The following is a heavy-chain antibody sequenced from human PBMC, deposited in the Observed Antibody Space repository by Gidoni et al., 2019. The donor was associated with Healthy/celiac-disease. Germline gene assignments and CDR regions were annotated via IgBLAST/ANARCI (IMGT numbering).Heavy chain of an antibody. CDR2: IYYSGST. J-gene: IGHJ6*02. CDR3: ARHLTTVTSYYYYGMDV. Sequence: QLQLQESGPGLVKPSETLSLTCTVSGGSISSSSYYWGWIRQPPGKGLEWIGSIYYSGSTYYNPSLKSRVTISVDTSKNQFSLKLSSVTAADTAVYYCARHLTTVTSYYYYGMDVWGQGTTVTVSS. CDR1: GGSISSSSYY. V-gene: IGHV4-39*01. D-gene: IGHD4-4*01.